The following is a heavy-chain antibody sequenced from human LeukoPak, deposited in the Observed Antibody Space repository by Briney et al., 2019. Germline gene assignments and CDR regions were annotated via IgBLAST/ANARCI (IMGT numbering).Heavy chain of an antibody. CDR2: ISSSSSTI. CDR1: GFTFSSYS. D-gene: IGHD1-7*01. CDR3: AKRRGLELYMDV. V-gene: IGHV3-48*01. J-gene: IGHJ6*03. Sequence: GGSLRLSCAASGFTFSSYSMNWVRQAPGKGLEWVSYISSSSSTIYYADSVRGRFTISRDNSKNTLYLQMNSLRAEDTAVYYCAKRRGLELYMDVWGKGTTVTVSS.